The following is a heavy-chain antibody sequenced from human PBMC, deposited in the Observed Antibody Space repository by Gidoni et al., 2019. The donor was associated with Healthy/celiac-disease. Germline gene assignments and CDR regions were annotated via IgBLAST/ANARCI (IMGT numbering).Heavy chain of an antibody. CDR3: AAGPPYGDYPYYYYGMDV. CDR1: GFTFTSSA. CDR2: IVVGSGNT. V-gene: IGHV1-58*02. D-gene: IGHD4-17*01. Sequence: QMQLVQSGPEVKKPGTSVKVSCKASGFTFTSSAMQGGRQARGQRLEWIGWIVVGSGNTNYAQKFQERVTITRDMSTSTAYMELSSLRSEDTAVYYCAAGPPYGDYPYYYYGMDVWGQGTTVTVSS. J-gene: IGHJ6*02.